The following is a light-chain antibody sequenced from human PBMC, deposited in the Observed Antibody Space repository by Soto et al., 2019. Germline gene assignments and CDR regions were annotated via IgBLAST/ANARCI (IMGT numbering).Light chain of an antibody. Sequence: EIVLTQSPGTLSLSPGERATLSCRASRSVSSSYLAWYQQKPGQAPRLLIYGASSRATGIPDRFSGSGSGTDFTLTISRLEPEDFAVYYCQQYGSYGPFGSGTKVDIK. CDR2: GAS. CDR3: QQYGSYGP. CDR1: RSVSSSY. J-gene: IGKJ3*01. V-gene: IGKV3-20*01.